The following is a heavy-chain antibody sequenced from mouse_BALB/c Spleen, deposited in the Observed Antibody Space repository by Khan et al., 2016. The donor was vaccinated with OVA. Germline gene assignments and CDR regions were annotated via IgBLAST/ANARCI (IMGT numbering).Heavy chain of an antibody. CDR2: ISSDGDYT. J-gene: IGHJ3*01. Sequence: EVQLQESGGDLMKPGGSLKLSCAASGFTFSSYSMSWVRQIPDKRLEWVASISSDGDYTYYPASVKGRFTISRDNAKNTLYLQMSSLKSEDTAMYYCASHLTGSFAYWGQGTLVTVSA. D-gene: IGHD4-1*01. CDR1: GFTFSSYS. V-gene: IGHV5-6*01. CDR3: ASHLTGSFAY.